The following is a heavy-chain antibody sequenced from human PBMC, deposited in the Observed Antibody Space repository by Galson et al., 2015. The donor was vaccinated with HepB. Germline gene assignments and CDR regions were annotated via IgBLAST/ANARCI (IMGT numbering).Heavy chain of an antibody. Sequence: SLRLSCAVSGFTFSTYSMNWVRQAPGKGLEWVSSISSNSGYTNYADSAKGRFTISRDNAKNSLYLQMNSLRAEDTAVYYCARSIFGVVSQGSAFDIWGQGTMVTVSS. V-gene: IGHV3-21*01. CDR1: GFTFSTYS. CDR3: ARSIFGVVSQGSAFDI. D-gene: IGHD3-3*01. J-gene: IGHJ3*02. CDR2: ISSNSGYT.